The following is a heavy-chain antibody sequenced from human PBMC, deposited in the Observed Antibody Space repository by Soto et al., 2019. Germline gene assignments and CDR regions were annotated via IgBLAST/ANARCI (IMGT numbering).Heavy chain of an antibody. Sequence: GESLKISCKVSGYSFTNYWIGWVRQLPGKGLEWMGTIYPGDSYTNYSPSFQGHVTISADKSISTAYLQWSSLKASDTAMYYCAFTIVGAMRSFDYWGQGTLVTVSS. CDR1: GYSFTNYW. V-gene: IGHV5-10-1*01. CDR3: AFTIVGAMRSFDY. J-gene: IGHJ4*02. CDR2: IYPGDSYT. D-gene: IGHD1-26*01.